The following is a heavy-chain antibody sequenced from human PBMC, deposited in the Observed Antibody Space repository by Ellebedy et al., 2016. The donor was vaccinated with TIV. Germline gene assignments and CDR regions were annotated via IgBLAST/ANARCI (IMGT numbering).Heavy chain of an antibody. V-gene: IGHV4-39*01. D-gene: IGHD2-21*02. CDR3: ARLGASSDYYRIDY. J-gene: IGHJ4*02. CDR1: GGSVRSSYY. CDR2: IYFIGTT. Sequence: SETLSLTXNVSGGSVRSSYYWGWIRRPPGKGLEWIGSIYFIGTTSYNPSLKSRVFISVDTPKNQFSLNLKSVTAADTAVYFCARLGASSDYYRIDYWGQGTLVAVSS.